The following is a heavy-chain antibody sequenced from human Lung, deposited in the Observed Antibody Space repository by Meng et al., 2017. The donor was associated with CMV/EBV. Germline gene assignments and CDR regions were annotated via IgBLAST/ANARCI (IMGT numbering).Heavy chain of an antibody. J-gene: IGHJ1*01. CDR1: TFNAYY. D-gene: IGHD3-22*01. Sequence: TFNAYYIHWVRQAPGQGLEWMGRINLNSGGTNYAQNFQGRVTMTRDTSISTVSVELSRLRSDDTAVYFCARDRLGPNSGNSGYYYFHHWGQGTLVTVSS. CDR3: ARDRLGPNSGNSGYYYFHH. V-gene: IGHV1-2*06. CDR2: INLNSGGT.